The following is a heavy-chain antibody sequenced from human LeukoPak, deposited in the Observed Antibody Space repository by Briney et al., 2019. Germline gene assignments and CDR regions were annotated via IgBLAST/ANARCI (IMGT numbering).Heavy chain of an antibody. D-gene: IGHD3-3*01. Sequence: GGSLRLSCAASGFTFSSYWVHWVRQAPGKGLVWVSRINSDGSSTSYADSVKGRFTISRDNAKNTLYLQMNSLRAEDTAVYYCARDLTIFGVVTWDYYYGMGVWGQGTTVTVSS. V-gene: IGHV3-74*01. CDR1: GFTFSSYW. J-gene: IGHJ6*02. CDR3: ARDLTIFGVVTWDYYYGMGV. CDR2: INSDGSST.